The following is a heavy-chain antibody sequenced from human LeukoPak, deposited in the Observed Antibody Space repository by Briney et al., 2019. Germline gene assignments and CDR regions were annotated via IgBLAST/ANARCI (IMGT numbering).Heavy chain of an antibody. CDR2: IRYDGSNK. V-gene: IGHV3-30*02. CDR3: AKDQYYGSGSYSDYYGMDV. J-gene: IGHJ6*02. D-gene: IGHD3-10*01. Sequence: GGSLRLSCAASGFTFSSYGMHWVRQAPGKGLEWVAFIRYDGSNKYYADSVKGRFTISRDSSKNTLYLQMNSLRAEDTAVYYCAKDQYYGSGSYSDYYGMDVWGQGTTVTVSS. CDR1: GFTFSSYG.